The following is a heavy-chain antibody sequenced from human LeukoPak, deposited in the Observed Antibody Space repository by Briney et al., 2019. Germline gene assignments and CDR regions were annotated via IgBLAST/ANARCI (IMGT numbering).Heavy chain of an antibody. J-gene: IGHJ4*02. CDR1: GFTFSSYA. V-gene: IGHV3-30*04. CDR3: ASPIAEAGTLDY. Sequence: GGSLRLPCAASGFTFSSYAMHWVRQAPGKGLEWVAVISYDGSNKYYADSVKGRFTISRDNSKNTLYLQMNSLRAEDTAVYYCASPIAEAGTLDYWGQGTLVTVSS. CDR2: ISYDGSNK. D-gene: IGHD6-19*01.